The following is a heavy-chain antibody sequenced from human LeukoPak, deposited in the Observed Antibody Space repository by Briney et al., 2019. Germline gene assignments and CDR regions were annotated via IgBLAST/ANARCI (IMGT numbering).Heavy chain of an antibody. CDR3: ARVGPAVVLRYFDWFRQQYGMDV. CDR2: ISAYNSNT. V-gene: IGHV1-18*04. J-gene: IGHJ6*04. CDR1: GYTFTSYG. Sequence: ASVKVSCKASGYTFTSYGISWVRQAPGQGLEWMGWISAYNSNTNYAQKLQGRVTMTTDTSTSTAYMELRSLRSDDTAVYYCARVGPAVVLRYFDWFRQQYGMDVWGKGTTVTVSS. D-gene: IGHD3-9*01.